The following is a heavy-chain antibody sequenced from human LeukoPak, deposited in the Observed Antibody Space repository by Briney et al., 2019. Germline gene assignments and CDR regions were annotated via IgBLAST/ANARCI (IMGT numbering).Heavy chain of an antibody. CDR2: MNPNSGNT. V-gene: IGHV1-8*01. J-gene: IGHJ6*03. Sequence: ASVKVSCKASGYTFTSYDINWVRQATGQGLEWMGWMNPNSGNTGYAQKFQGRVTMTRNTSISTAYMELSSLRSEDTAVYYCARAPPSYYDFWSGYYYYYYYMDVWGKGTTVTVSS. CDR1: GYTFTSYD. CDR3: ARAPPSYYDFWSGYYYYYYYMDV. D-gene: IGHD3-3*01.